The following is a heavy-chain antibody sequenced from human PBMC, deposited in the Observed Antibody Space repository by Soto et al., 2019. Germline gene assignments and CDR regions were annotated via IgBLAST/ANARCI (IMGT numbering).Heavy chain of an antibody. D-gene: IGHD3-22*01. CDR2: IYHSGST. V-gene: IGHV4-30-2*01. CDR3: ARDYYDSSGYDAFDI. CDR1: GGSISSGGYS. Sequence: SETLSLTCAVSGGSISSGGYSWSWIRQPPGKGLEWIGYIYHSGSTYYNPSLKSRVTISVDRSKNQFSLKLSSVTAADTAVYYCARDYYDSSGYDAFDIWGQGTMVTVS. J-gene: IGHJ3*02.